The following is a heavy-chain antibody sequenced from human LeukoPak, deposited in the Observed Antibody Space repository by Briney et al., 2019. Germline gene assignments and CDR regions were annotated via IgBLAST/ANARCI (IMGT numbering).Heavy chain of an antibody. Sequence: GGSLRLSCAASGFTFTTYSMTWVRQAPGKGLEWFSTINPGGITTYYADSVKGRFTISRDNSKNTVSLQMDSLRADDTAVYYCAKDRAGPPWADWGQGTLVTVSS. D-gene: IGHD1-1*01. J-gene: IGHJ4*02. V-gene: IGHV3-23*01. CDR1: GFTFTTYS. CDR3: AKDRAGPPWAD. CDR2: INPGGITT.